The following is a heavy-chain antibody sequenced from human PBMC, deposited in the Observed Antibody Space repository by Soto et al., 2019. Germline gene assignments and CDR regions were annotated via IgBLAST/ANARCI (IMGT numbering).Heavy chain of an antibody. J-gene: IGHJ6*02. Sequence: SVKVSCKASGGTFSSYAISWVRQAPGQGLEWMGGIIPIFGTANYAQKFQGRVTITADESTSTAYMELSSLRSEDTAVYYCARVGCSGGSCTRGSYYYYGMDVWGQGTTVTVSS. CDR2: IIPIFGTA. D-gene: IGHD2-15*01. CDR3: ARVGCSGGSCTRGSYYYYGMDV. V-gene: IGHV1-69*13. CDR1: GGTFSSYA.